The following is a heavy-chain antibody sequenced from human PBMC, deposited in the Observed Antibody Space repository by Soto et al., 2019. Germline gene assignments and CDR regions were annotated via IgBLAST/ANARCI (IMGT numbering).Heavy chain of an antibody. Sequence: QVQLVESGGGFVKPGGSLRLSCAASAFTFSDYYMSWIRQAPGKGLEWVSYISSGGGTAYYADSVKGRFTISRDNAKNSLFLQMNSLRGEDTAVYYCARAPETTEPWEYFYYYMDVRGKGTTVTVSS. D-gene: IGHD4-17*01. CDR2: ISSGGGTA. V-gene: IGHV3-11*01. CDR1: AFTFSDYY. J-gene: IGHJ6*03. CDR3: ARAPETTEPWEYFYYYMDV.